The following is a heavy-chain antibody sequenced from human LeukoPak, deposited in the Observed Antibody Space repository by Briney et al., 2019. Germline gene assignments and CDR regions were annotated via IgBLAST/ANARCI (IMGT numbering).Heavy chain of an antibody. CDR1: GGSISSYY. Sequence: PSETLSLTCTVSGGSISSYYWSWIRQPPGKGLEWIGYIYYSGSTNYNPSLKSRVTISVDTSKNQFSLKLSSVTAADTAVYYCAREKGAYGSGSTYFDYWGQGTLVTVSS. CDR2: IYYSGST. J-gene: IGHJ4*02. CDR3: AREKGAYGSGSTYFDY. D-gene: IGHD3-10*01. V-gene: IGHV4-59*12.